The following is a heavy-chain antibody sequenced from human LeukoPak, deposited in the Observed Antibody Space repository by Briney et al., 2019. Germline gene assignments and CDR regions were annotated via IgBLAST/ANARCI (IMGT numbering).Heavy chain of an antibody. V-gene: IGHV4-59*12. CDR2: MHHSGSA. CDR1: GGSISSYF. D-gene: IGHD6-19*01. J-gene: IGHJ4*02. CDR3: ARDPSSGWYSGGDY. Sequence: TSSETLSLTCTISGGSISSYFWSWVRQSPGKGLEWLGFMHHSGSANSNPSLKSRVTISMDTSKNQFSLKLSSVTAADTAVYYCARDPSSGWYSGGDYWGQGTLVTVSS.